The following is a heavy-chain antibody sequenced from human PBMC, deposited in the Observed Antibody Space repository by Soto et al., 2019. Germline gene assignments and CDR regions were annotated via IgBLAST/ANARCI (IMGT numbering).Heavy chain of an antibody. CDR3: AKGEATVTNFVYY. CDR1: GVAFTNYA. D-gene: IGHD4-17*01. Sequence: EVQLLESGGGLVQPGGSLRLSCSASGVAFTNYAMTWVRQAPGQVLEWVSAISAGANTFHADSVTGRFTISRDNSKNTLYLQMASLRAEETAVYYCAKGEATVTNFVYYWGQGNLVPVSS. CDR2: ISAGANT. J-gene: IGHJ4*02. V-gene: IGHV3-23*01.